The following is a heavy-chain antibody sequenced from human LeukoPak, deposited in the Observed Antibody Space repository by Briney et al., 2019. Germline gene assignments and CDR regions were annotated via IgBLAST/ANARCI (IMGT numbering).Heavy chain of an antibody. CDR3: SKDRDYYGSGSYYPFDY. D-gene: IGHD3-10*01. CDR1: GFTFSNYA. V-gene: IGHV3-23*01. CDR2: ISSSGNRT. Sequence: GGSLRLSCAASGFTFSNYAMSWVRQAPGRGPEWVSSISSSGNRTYYADSVKGRFTISRDNSKNTLYLQMNSLRAEDTAVYYCSKDRDYYGSGSYYPFDYWGQGTLVSVSS. J-gene: IGHJ4*02.